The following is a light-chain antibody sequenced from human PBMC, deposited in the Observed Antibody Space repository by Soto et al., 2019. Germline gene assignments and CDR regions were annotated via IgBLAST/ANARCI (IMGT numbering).Light chain of an antibody. CDR2: DAS. J-gene: IGKJ1*01. CDR1: QGIGNY. CDR3: QKYYTAPET. V-gene: IGKV1-27*01. Sequence: DIQMTQSPSSLSASVGDRVTITCRASQGIGNYLAWYQQKPGKVPKNLIYDASTLQSGVPSRFSGSGSGKDFPPPNRRLQPEDVATYYCQKYYTAPETFGQGTKVEIK.